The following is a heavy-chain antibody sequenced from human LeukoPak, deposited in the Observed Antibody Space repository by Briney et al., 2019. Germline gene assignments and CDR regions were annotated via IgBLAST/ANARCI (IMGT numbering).Heavy chain of an antibody. Sequence: GGSLRLSCAASVLTFSTYTMSWVRQRPGKGLEWVSTISPSGDITQYADSVKGHFTISRDNSESTLFLQMTSLRAEDTAVYYCARKSSGHYPFDCWGQGTLVTVSS. V-gene: IGHV3-23*01. CDR1: VLTFSTYT. D-gene: IGHD3-22*01. CDR3: ARKSSGHYPFDC. CDR2: ISPSGDIT. J-gene: IGHJ4*02.